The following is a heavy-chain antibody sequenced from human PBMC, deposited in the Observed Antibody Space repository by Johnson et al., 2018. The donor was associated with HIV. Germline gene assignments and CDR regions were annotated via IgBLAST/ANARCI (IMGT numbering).Heavy chain of an antibody. V-gene: IGHV3-9*01. CDR3: ARVEPIRRAIDAFDI. CDR1: GFTFDDYA. CDR2: ISWNSGSI. J-gene: IGHJ3*02. Sequence: VQLVESGGGVVQPGRSLRASCAASGFTFDDYAMHWVRQAPGKGLEWVSGISWNSGSIGYADSVKGRFTISRDNAKNSLYLQMNSLRAEDTALYYCARVEPIRRAIDAFDIWGQGTMVTVSS.